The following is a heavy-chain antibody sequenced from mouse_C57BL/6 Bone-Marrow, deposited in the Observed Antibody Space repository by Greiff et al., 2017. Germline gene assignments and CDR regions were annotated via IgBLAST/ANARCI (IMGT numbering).Heavy chain of an antibody. CDR1: GYTFTSYW. CDR2: IDPSDSYT. CDR3: ARCGFAY. V-gene: IGHV1-59*01. Sequence: VQLQQPGAELVRPGTSVKLSCKASGYTFTSYWMHWVKQRPGQGLEWIGVIDPSDSYTNYNQKFKGKATLTVDTSSSTAYMQLSSLTSEDTAVYYCARCGFAYWGQGTRVTVSA. J-gene: IGHJ3*01.